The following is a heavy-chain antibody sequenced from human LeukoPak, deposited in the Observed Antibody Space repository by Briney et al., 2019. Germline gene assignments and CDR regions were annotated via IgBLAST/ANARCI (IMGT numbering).Heavy chain of an antibody. D-gene: IGHD3-10*01. CDR2: ISDDGSKK. V-gene: IGHV3-30*04. J-gene: IGHJ4*02. CDR1: GFTFSSHT. CDR3: ARDQLLWFGEHNFFDY. Sequence: GRSLRPSCAASGFTFSSHTMHWVRQAPGKGLEWVALISDDGSKKYYADSVKGRFTISRDNSKNTLYLQMNSLRAEDMAVYYCARDQLLWFGEHNFFDYWSQGTLVTVSS.